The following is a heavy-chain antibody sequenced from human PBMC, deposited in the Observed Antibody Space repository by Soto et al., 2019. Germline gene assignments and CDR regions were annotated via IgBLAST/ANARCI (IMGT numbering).Heavy chain of an antibody. V-gene: IGHV3-33*01. CDR3: ARDGGYSSTSRYYGLDV. CDR1: GFTFNSYG. J-gene: IGHJ6*02. Sequence: QVQLVESGGGVVQPGRSPRLSCAASGFTFNSYGTHWVRQAPGKGLEWVAVMWYDGSKKYYADSVKGRFTISRDNSKNTLYLQMNSLKAEDTAVYYCARDGGYSSTSRYYGLDVWGQGTTVTVSS. D-gene: IGHD5-18*01. CDR2: MWYDGSKK.